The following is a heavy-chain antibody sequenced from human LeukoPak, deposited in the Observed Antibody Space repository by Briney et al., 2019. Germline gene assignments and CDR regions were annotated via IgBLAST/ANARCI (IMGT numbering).Heavy chain of an antibody. CDR1: GFTFSSYA. Sequence: PGGSLRLSRAASGFTFSSYAMSWVRQAPGKGLEWVSAISGSGGSTYYADSVKGRFTISRDNSKNTLYLQMNSLRAEDTAVYYCAKDGRTHSGRYDFDYWGQGTLVTVSS. D-gene: IGHD1-26*01. CDR2: ISGSGGST. V-gene: IGHV3-23*01. CDR3: AKDGRTHSGRYDFDY. J-gene: IGHJ4*02.